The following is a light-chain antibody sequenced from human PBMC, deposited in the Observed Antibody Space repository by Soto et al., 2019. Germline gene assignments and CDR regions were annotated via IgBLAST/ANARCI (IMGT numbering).Light chain of an antibody. CDR2: SNN. CDR1: SSNIGADYD. Sequence: QSVLTQPPSVSGVPGQRVTISCTGSSSNIGADYDVHWYQHLPGTAPKLLIYSNNNRPSGVPDRFSGSKSGTSASLAITGLQAEDEANYYCQSYDTSLTGYVFGTGTKLTVL. V-gene: IGLV1-40*01. J-gene: IGLJ1*01. CDR3: QSYDTSLTGYV.